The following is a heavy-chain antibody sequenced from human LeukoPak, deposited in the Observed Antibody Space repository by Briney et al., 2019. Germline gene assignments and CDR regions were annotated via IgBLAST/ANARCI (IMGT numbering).Heavy chain of an antibody. CDR2: IYYSGST. CDR1: GGSVSSYY. V-gene: IGHV4-59*02. J-gene: IGHJ4*02. CDR3: AGYGVLLNY. D-gene: IGHD4-17*01. Sequence: PSETLSLTCTVSGGSVSSYYWSWIRQPPGKGLEWIGYIYYSGSTNYNPSLKSRVTISVDTSKNQFSLKLSSVTAADTAVYYCAGYGVLLNYWGQGTLVTVSS.